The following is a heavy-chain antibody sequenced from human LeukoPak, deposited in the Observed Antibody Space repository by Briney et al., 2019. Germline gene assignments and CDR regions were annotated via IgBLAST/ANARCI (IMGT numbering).Heavy chain of an antibody. CDR1: GGSFSGYY. Sequence: SETLSLTCAVYGGSFSGYYWSWIRQPPGKGLEWIGEINHSGSTNYNPSLKSRVTISVDASKNQFSLKLSSVTAADTAIYYCARDHTETSSLNFRNYYYYGMDIWGQGTTVIVSS. V-gene: IGHV4-34*01. J-gene: IGHJ6*02. CDR2: INHSGST. D-gene: IGHD4-4*01. CDR3: ARDHTETSSLNFRNYYYYGMDI.